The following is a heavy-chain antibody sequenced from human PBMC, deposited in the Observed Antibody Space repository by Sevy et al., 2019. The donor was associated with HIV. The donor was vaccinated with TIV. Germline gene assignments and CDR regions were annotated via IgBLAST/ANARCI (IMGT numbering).Heavy chain of an antibody. CDR3: ARGKVLTDY. Sequence: SETLSLTCNVSGDSISDYYWSWIRRSPWKGLEWIGYRSHSGSTNHNPSLKRRVTLSADTSKNQISLKLTFVTAADTAVYYCARGKVLTDYWGQGTLVTVSS. CDR1: GDSISDYY. J-gene: IGHJ4*02. CDR2: RSHSGST. V-gene: IGHV4-59*01.